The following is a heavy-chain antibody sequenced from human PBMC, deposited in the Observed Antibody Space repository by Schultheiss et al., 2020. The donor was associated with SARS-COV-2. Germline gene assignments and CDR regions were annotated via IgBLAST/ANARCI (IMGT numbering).Heavy chain of an antibody. D-gene: IGHD4-17*01. J-gene: IGHJ6*02. CDR2: IYYSGST. CDR3: ARADTVTTPLYYYYGMDV. Sequence: SETLSLTCTVSGGSFRGYFWHWIRQPAGKGLEWIGYIYYSGSTNYNPSLKSRVTISVDTSKNQFSLKLTSVTAADTAVYYCARADTVTTPLYYYYGMDVWGQGTTVTVSS. V-gene: IGHV4-59*01. CDR1: GGSFRGYF.